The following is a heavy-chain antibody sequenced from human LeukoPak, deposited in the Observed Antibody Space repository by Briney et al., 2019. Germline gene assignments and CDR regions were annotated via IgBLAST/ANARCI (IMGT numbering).Heavy chain of an antibody. V-gene: IGHV5-51*01. D-gene: IGHD6-13*01. Sequence: GESLKISCKGSGYGSGYSFTSHWIAWVRQMPGKGLEWMGIIYPRDSNTIYSPSFQGQVTISVDTSINTAYLQWISLKASDTALYYCARHPIAAGGAYNWFDPWGQGTLVTVSS. CDR3: ARHPIAAGGAYNWFDP. CDR2: IYPRDSNT. J-gene: IGHJ5*02. CDR1: GYSFTSHW.